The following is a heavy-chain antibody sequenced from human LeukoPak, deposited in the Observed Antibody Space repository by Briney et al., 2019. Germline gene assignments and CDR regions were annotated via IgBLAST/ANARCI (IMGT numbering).Heavy chain of an antibody. CDR2: ISGSGGST. D-gene: IGHD5-12*01. J-gene: IGHJ4*02. CDR1: GFTFSNYA. CDR3: ARDLLRRYFDY. V-gene: IGHV3-23*01. Sequence: GGSLRLSCAASGFTFSNYAMSWVRQAPGKGLEWVSGISGSGGSTYYVDSVKGRFTISRDNAKNSLYLQMNSLRAEDTAVYYCARDLLRRYFDYWGQGTLVTVSS.